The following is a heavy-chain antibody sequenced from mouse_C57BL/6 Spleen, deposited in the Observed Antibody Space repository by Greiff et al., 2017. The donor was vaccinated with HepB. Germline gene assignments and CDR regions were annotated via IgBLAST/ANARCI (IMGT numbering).Heavy chain of an antibody. J-gene: IGHJ2*01. V-gene: IGHV1-52*01. CDR1: GYTFTSYW. CDR3: ARSDYSNYDFDY. Sequence: QVHLKQPGAELVRPGSSVKLSCKASGYTFTSYWMHWVKQRPIQGLEWIGNIDPSDSETHYNQKFKDKATLTADKSSSTAYMQLSSLTSEDSAVYYCARSDYSNYDFDYWGQGTTLTVSS. D-gene: IGHD2-5*01. CDR2: IDPSDSET.